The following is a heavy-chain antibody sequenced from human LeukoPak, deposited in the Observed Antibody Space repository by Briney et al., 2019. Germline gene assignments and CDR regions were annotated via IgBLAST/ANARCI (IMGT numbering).Heavy chain of an antibody. D-gene: IGHD2-2*01. CDR2: ISSSSSYI. V-gene: IGHV3-21*01. CDR1: GFIVTDAW. Sequence: GGSLRLSCAPSGFIVTDAWMSWVRQAPGKGLEWVSSISSSSSYIFYADSVKGRFTISRDSAKSSLYLQMNSLRAEDTAVYFCARGGKVPASNYYYMDVWGKETTVTVSS. CDR3: ARGGKVPASNYYYMDV. J-gene: IGHJ6*03.